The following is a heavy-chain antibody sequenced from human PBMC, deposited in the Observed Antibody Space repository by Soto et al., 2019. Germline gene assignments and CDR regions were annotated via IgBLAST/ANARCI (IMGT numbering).Heavy chain of an antibody. CDR3: ARVGPYDSGSYMLRYNWFDP. CDR1: GFSVSTSH. CDR2: IYSGGAT. J-gene: IGHJ5*02. V-gene: IGHV3-53*01. Sequence: EVQLVDSGGGLIQPGGSLRLSCAAAGFSVSTSHMNWVRQTPGKGLEWVSVIYSGGATYYAASVKGRFTISRDKSKNTVYLKMNSLRAEDTAVYYCARVGPYDSGSYMLRYNWFDPWGQGTRVTVSS. D-gene: IGHD3-10*01.